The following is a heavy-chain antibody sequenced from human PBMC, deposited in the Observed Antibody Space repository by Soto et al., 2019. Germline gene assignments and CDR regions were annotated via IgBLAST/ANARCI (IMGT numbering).Heavy chain of an antibody. CDR2: TSYDGTNK. J-gene: IGHJ5*02. D-gene: IGHD3-9*01. V-gene: IGHV3-30*04. CDR1: GFSFSSYT. CDR3: AGAAMWTGKGFEA. Sequence: QVQLVESGGGVVQPGRSLRLSCAASGFSFSSYTMHWVRQTPGRGLQWVAVTSYDGTNKYYADSVRGRFTISRDNSNSTLYLQMNNLGADDTAVYYCAGAAMWTGKGFEAWGQGTLLTVSS.